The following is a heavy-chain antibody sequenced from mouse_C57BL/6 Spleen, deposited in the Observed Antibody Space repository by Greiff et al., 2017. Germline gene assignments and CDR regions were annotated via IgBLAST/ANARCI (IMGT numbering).Heavy chain of an antibody. CDR1: GYTFTSYW. CDR3: ARGGLRGLDY. V-gene: IGHV1-64*01. D-gene: IGHD1-3*01. J-gene: IGHJ2*01. Sequence: VQLQQPGAELVKPGASVKLSCKASGYTFTSYWMPWVKQRPGQVLEWIGMIHPNSGSTNYNEKFKSKATLTVDKSYSTAYMQPSSLTSEYSAVYYGARGGLRGLDYWGQGTTLKVSS. CDR2: IHPNSGST.